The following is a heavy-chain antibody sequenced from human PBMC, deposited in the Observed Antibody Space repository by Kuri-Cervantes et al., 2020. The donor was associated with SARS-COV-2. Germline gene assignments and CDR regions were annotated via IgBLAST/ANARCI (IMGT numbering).Heavy chain of an antibody. Sequence: ASVKVSCKASGYTFTGYYMHWVRQAPGQGLEWMGWINPNSGGTKYAQKFQGRVTMTRDTSISTAYIDLSRLRSGDTAVYYCARSYCSSTSCQDYYCYYYMDVWGKGTTVTVSS. CDR3: ARSYCSSTSCQDYYCYYYMDV. V-gene: IGHV1-2*02. D-gene: IGHD2-2*01. CDR2: INPNSGGT. J-gene: IGHJ6*03. CDR1: GYTFTGYY.